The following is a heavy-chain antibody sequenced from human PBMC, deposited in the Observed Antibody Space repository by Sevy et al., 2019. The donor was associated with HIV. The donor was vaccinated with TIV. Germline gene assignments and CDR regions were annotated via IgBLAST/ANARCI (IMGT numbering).Heavy chain of an antibody. V-gene: IGHV3-33*01. D-gene: IGHD6-19*01. CDR1: GITFSNYG. Sequence: GGSLRLSCAVSGITFSNYGMHWVRQAPGKGLEWVAVIFSDGSTTYYADSVKGGFTISRDNSKNTLYLQMHSLRVEDTGVYYCSRVSGSDWYLDYWGQGTLVTVSS. CDR2: IFSDGSTT. CDR3: SRVSGSDWYLDY. J-gene: IGHJ4*02.